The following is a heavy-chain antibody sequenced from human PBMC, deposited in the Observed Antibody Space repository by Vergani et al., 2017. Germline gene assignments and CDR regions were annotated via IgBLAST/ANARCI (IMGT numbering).Heavy chain of an antibody. CDR2: IYTSGST. J-gene: IGHJ5*02. CDR1: GGSISSGSYY. D-gene: IGHD2-2*01. V-gene: IGHV4-61*02. CDR3: ARDSRYCSSTSCYVGRDWFDP. Sequence: QVQLQESGPGLVKPSQTLSLTCTVSGGSISSGSYYWSWIRQPAGKGLEWIGRIYTSGSTNYNPSLKSRVTISVDTSKNQFSLKLSSVTAADTAVYYCARDSRYCSSTSCYVGRDWFDPWGQGTLVTVSS.